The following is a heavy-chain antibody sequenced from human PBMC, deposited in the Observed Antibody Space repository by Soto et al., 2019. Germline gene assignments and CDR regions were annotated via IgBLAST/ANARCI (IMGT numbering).Heavy chain of an antibody. J-gene: IGHJ4*02. CDR1: GFTFSAYA. Sequence: QVQLVESGGGVVQPGRSLRLSCAASGFTFSAYAMHCVRQAPGKGLQWVAVISDDGTNKYYADSVRGRFTISRDNSKNTLYLQMDSLRPEDTAFYYCARDGSSRGLWLGPDYWGQGTQVTVSS. D-gene: IGHD5-18*01. V-gene: IGHV3-30-3*01. CDR3: ARDGSSRGLWLGPDY. CDR2: ISDDGTNK.